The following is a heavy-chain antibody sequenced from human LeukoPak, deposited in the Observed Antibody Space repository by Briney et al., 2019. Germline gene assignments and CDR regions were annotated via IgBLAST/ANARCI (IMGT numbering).Heavy chain of an antibody. CDR2: IKQDESEK. D-gene: IGHD6-19*01. CDR3: AREVYSSGWVDY. V-gene: IGHV3-7*03. J-gene: IGHJ4*02. CDR1: GFTFSTYW. Sequence: GGSLRLSCAASGFTFSTYWMTWVRQAPGKGLEWVANIKQDESEKYYVDSVQGRFTISRDNVKNSLDLQMNSLRAEDTAVYYCAREVYSSGWVDYWGQGTLVTVSS.